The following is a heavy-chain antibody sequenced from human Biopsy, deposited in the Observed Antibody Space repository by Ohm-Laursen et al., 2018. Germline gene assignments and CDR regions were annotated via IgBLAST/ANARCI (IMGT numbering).Heavy chain of an antibody. D-gene: IGHD2/OR15-2a*01. V-gene: IGHV3-30*18. J-gene: IGHJ6*02. Sequence: SLRLSCAAPGFSFSSYGMHWVRQAPGKGLEWVAAISYDGSKTDYGDSVKGRLNISRDNSKNTLDLQMSSLRVEDTAVYFCAKDKGTFNFYYYGMDVWGQGTTVTVSS. CDR1: GFSFSSYG. CDR2: ISYDGSKT. CDR3: AKDKGTFNFYYYGMDV.